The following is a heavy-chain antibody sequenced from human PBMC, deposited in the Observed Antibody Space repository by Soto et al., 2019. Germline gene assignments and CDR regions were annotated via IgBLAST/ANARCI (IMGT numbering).Heavy chain of an antibody. J-gene: IGHJ6*02. CDR1: GFTFSSYG. CDR2: IWYDGSNK. V-gene: IGHV3-33*01. CDR3: AGSPRRYSSWYYYYGMDV. D-gene: IGHD5-18*01. Sequence: QVQLVESGGGVVQPGRSLRLSCAASGFTFSSYGRHWVRQAPGKGLEWVAVIWYDGSNKYYADSVKGRFTISRDNSKNTLYLQMNSLRAEDTAVYYCAGSPRRYSSWYYYYGMDVWGQGTTVTVSS.